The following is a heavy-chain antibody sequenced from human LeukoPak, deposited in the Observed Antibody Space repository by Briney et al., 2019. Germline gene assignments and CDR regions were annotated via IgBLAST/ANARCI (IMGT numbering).Heavy chain of an antibody. V-gene: IGHV3-23*01. CDR3: AKDFWGAAAGTSFDY. CDR1: GFTFSSYG. Sequence: TGGSLRLSCAASGFTFSSYGMSWVRQAPGKGLEWVSAISGSGGSTYYADSVKGRFTISRDNSKNTLYLQMNSLRAEDTAVYYCAKDFWGAAAGTSFDYWGQGTLVTVSS. CDR2: ISGSGGST. J-gene: IGHJ4*02. D-gene: IGHD6-13*01.